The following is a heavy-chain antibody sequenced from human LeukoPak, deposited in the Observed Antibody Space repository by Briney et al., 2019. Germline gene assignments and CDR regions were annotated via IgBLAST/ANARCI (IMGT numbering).Heavy chain of an antibody. V-gene: IGHV3-43*01. D-gene: IGHD3-22*01. CDR2: RR. J-gene: IGHJ6*03. Sequence: RRDYADSVKGRFTISRDNSKNSLFLQMSSLTFEDTALYFCAKDRTGFSSGYSMDAWGKGTMVTVSS. CDR3: AKDRTGFSSGYSMDA.